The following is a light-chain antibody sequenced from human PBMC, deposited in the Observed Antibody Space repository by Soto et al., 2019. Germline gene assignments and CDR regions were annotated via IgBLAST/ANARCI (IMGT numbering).Light chain of an antibody. V-gene: IGKV1-5*03. CDR2: KAS. Sequence: DIQITQSPSALSSSVVERFTITCRGSQGISSWLAWYQQKPGKAPRLLIYKASSLASGVPSRFSGSGSGTEFTLTISSLQPEDVATYHCQQHTTFGQGTKVDNK. J-gene: IGKJ1*01. CDR1: QGISSW. CDR3: QQHTT.